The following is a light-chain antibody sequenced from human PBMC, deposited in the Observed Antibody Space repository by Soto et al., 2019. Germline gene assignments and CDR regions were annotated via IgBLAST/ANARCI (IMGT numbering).Light chain of an antibody. CDR1: QSVSSK. CDR3: QQYKNWPHT. Sequence: EIVMTQSPATLSVSPGERATLSCRASQSVSSKLAWFQQKPGQAPSLLIYGVSTRATGVPVRFSGSGSGTEFTLTINSLQSEDFAVYYCQQYKNWPHTFGQGT. CDR2: GVS. J-gene: IGKJ2*01. V-gene: IGKV3-15*01.